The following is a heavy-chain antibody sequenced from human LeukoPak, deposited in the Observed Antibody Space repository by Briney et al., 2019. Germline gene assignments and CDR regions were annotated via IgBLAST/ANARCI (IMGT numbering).Heavy chain of an antibody. D-gene: IGHD3-22*01. J-gene: IGHJ4*02. CDR2: IDPSDSYT. V-gene: IGHV5-10-1*01. CDR3: ARLSSGYYYSRYYFDY. CDR1: GYSFTSYW. Sequence: GESLKISCKGSGYSFTSYWISWVRQMPGKGLEWVGRIDPSDSYTNYSPSFQGHVTISADKSISTAYLQWSSLKASDTAMYYCARLSSGYYYSRYYFDYWGQGTLVTVSS.